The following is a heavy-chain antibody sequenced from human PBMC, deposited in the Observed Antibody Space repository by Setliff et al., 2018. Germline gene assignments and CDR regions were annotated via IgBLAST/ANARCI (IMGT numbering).Heavy chain of an antibody. CDR1: GYTFTSHY. Sequence: ASVKVSCKASGYTFTSHYMHWVRQAPGLGLERMGTINPSSGRTSYAQKFQGRVTMTRDASTSTVYMDMSSLRSEDTAVYYCARDVFPYHYEGAFDIWGQGTMVTVSS. V-gene: IGHV1-46*01. J-gene: IGHJ3*02. D-gene: IGHD3-22*01. CDR3: ARDVFPYHYEGAFDI. CDR2: INPSSGRT.